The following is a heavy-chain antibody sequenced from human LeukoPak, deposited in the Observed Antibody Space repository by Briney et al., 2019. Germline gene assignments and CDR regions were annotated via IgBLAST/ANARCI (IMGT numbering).Heavy chain of an antibody. CDR1: GYRFTNYW. J-gene: IGHJ3*01. D-gene: IGHD2-8*02. CDR2: VNPGDSDT. CDR3: ARRADDSSLVAFDV. Sequence: GESLKISCKGSGYRFTNYWIGWVRQMPGKGLEWMGIVNPGDSDTRYSPSFQGQVTISADTSITTAYLQWSSLKASDNGMYYCARRADDSSLVAFDVWGQGTMVTVSS. V-gene: IGHV5-51*01.